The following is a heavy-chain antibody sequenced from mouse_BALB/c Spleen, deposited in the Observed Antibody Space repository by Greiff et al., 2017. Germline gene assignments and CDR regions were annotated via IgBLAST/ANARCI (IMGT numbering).Heavy chain of an antibody. CDR3: ARDGYDGDWYFDV. V-gene: IGHV5-9-4*01. CDR2: ISSGGSYT. Sequence: EVKLVESGGGLVKPGGSLKLSCAASGFTFSSYAMSWVRQSPEKRLEWVAEISSGGSYTYYPDTVTGRFTISRDNAKNTLYLEMSSLRSEDTAMYYCARDGYDGDWYFDVWGAGTTVTVSS. CDR1: GFTFSSYA. J-gene: IGHJ1*01. D-gene: IGHD2-2*01.